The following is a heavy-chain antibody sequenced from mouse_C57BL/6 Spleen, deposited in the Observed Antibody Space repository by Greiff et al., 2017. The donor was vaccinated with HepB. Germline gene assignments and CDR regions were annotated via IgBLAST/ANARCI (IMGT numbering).Heavy chain of an antibody. CDR2: ISSGGSYT. D-gene: IGHD4-1*02. Sequence: EVHLVESGGDLVKPGGSLKLSCAASGFTFSSYGMSWVRQTPDKRLEWVATISSGGSYTYYPDSVKGRFTISRDNAKNTLYLQMSSLKSEDTAMYYCASLSTGTRYFDYWGQGTTLTVSS. V-gene: IGHV5-6*01. J-gene: IGHJ2*01. CDR3: ASLSTGTRYFDY. CDR1: GFTFSSYG.